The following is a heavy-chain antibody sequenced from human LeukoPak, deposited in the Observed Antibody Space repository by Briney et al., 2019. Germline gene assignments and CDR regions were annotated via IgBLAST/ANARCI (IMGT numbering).Heavy chain of an antibody. D-gene: IGHD1-26*01. CDR2: LYSSGRT. CDR1: DGSVTSDY. J-gene: IGHJ6*03. V-gene: IGHV4-4*07. CDR3: ARGPVYMGRTSRYYYMDV. Sequence: SETLSLTCTVSDGSVTSDYWIWIRQPAGKGLEWIGRLYSSGRTDYNPSLKSRVTMSLDTSRNQFSLRLTSVTAADTAVYYCARGPVYMGRTSRYYYMDVWGKGTTVTISS.